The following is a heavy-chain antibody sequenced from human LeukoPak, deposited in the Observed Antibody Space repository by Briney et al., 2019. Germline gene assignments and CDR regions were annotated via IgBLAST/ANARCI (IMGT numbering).Heavy chain of an antibody. CDR2: IWYDGSKT. CDR3: ARASSSSHFDY. J-gene: IGHJ4*02. D-gene: IGHD6-6*01. Sequence: PGTSLRLSCATSGFTFTNYGLHWVRQAPGKGLEWVAVIWYDGSKTYYADSVNGRFTISRDNSKNTVYLQMNSLRAEDTAVYYCARASSSSHFDYWGQGTLVTVSP. CDR1: GFTFTNYG. V-gene: IGHV3-33*01.